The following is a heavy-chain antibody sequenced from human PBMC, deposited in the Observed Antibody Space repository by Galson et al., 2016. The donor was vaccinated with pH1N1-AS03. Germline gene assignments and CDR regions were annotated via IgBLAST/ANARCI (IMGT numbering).Heavy chain of an antibody. CDR3: TSGMVELDY. D-gene: IGHD3-10*01. CDR1: GFRFIDYW. Sequence: LRLSCAASGFRFIDYWMTWVRQAPGKGLEWVANIGQDGSEKYYMDSVEGRFTISRDNAKNSLSLQMNSLRSEDTAVYYCTSGMVELDYWGQGTLVTVSS. CDR2: IGQDGSEK. V-gene: IGHV3-7*01. J-gene: IGHJ4*02.